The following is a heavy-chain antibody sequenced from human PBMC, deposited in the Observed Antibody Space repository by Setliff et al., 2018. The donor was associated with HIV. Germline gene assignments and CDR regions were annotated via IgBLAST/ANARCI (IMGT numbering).Heavy chain of an antibody. CDR2: IFHRGGT. CDR1: GSSISDHYW. J-gene: IGHJ3*01. CDR3: LRETGVNVAADGRGYHTFDF. D-gene: IGHD2-8*02. Sequence: SETLSLTCSVSGSSISDHYWWAWVRQAPGKGLEYIGTIFHRGGTFNNPSLKSRVTVSVDTSKNQFSLKLTSVTAADTAIYYCLRETGVNVAADGRGYHTFDFWGRGTMVTVSS. V-gene: IGHV4-38-2*02.